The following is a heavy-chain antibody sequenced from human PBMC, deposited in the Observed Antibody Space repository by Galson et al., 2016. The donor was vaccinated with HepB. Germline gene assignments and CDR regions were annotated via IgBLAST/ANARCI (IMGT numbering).Heavy chain of an antibody. V-gene: IGHV4-4*07. CDR3: AREGCSGGSCYSGYNWFDP. CDR1: GDSISSHY. D-gene: IGHD2-15*01. Sequence: ETLSLTCTVSGDSISSHYWSWIRQPAGKGLEWTGRIYTSGSTHYNPSLKSRVTMSVDTSKNQFSLKLTSVTAADTAVYYCAREGCSGGSCYSGYNWFDPWGQGTLVTVSS. CDR2: IYTSGST. J-gene: IGHJ5*02.